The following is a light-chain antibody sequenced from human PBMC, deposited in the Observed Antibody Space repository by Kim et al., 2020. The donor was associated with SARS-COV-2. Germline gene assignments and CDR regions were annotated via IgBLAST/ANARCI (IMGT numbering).Light chain of an antibody. CDR2: GAS. V-gene: IGKV3-15*01. CDR3: QQYNNWTPLT. J-gene: IGKJ4*01. CDR1: QSVSSN. Sequence: VCPGERATLSCRASQSVSSNLAWYQQKPGQAPRLLIYGASTRATGIPARFSGSGSGTEFTLTISSLQSEDFAVYYCQQYNNWTPLTFGGGTKLEI.